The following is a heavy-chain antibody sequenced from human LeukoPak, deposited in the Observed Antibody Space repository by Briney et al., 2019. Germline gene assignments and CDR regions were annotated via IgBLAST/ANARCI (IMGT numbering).Heavy chain of an antibody. J-gene: IGHJ4*02. V-gene: IGHV4-4*02. CDR3: ARFSPRAMGNYLDF. Sequence: ASGTLSLTCAVSGGSISSTDWWSWVRQPPGKGLEWIGEIYHSGSTNYNPSLMSRVIISIDKSENQFSLKLRSVTAADTAVYYCARFSPRAMGNYLDFWGQGTLVTVSS. CDR1: GGSISSTDW. CDR2: IYHSGST. D-gene: IGHD7-27*01.